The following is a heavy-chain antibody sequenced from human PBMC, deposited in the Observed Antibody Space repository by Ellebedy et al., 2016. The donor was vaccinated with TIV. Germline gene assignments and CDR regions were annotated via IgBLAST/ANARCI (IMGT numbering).Heavy chain of an antibody. CDR3: TKGTQWLGRTCFDH. V-gene: IGHV3-23*01. CDR1: GFSFSSCA. J-gene: IGHJ4*02. Sequence: PGGSLRLSCAASGFSFSSCAMSWVRQAPGEGLEWVSSIRGSAGRTDYADSVKGRFTISRDNSKNTLYFQMKSLRAEDTAVYYCTKGTQWLGRTCFDHWGQGTLVTVSS. CDR2: IRGSAGRT. D-gene: IGHD6-19*01.